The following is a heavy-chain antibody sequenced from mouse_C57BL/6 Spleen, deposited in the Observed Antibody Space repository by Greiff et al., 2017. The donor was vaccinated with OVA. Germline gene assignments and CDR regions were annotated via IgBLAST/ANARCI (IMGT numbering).Heavy chain of an antibody. Sequence: QVQLQQSGPELVKPGASVKISCKASGYAFSSSWMNWVKQRPGKGLEWIGRIYPGDGDTNYNGKFKGKATLTADKSSSTAYMQLSSLTSEDSAVYFCARWEEFAYWGQGTLVTVSA. CDR1: GYAFSSSW. CDR3: ARWEEFAY. V-gene: IGHV1-82*01. CDR2: IYPGDGDT. J-gene: IGHJ3*01. D-gene: IGHD4-1*01.